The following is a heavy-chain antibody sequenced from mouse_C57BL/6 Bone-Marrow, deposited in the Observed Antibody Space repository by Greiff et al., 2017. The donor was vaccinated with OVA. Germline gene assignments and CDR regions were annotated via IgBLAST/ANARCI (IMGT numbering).Heavy chain of an antibody. CDR3: ARDGVLRDYYAMDY. CDR1: GYAFSSSW. J-gene: IGHJ4*01. CDR2: IYPGDGDT. V-gene: IGHV1-82*01. D-gene: IGHD1-1*01. Sequence: QVQLQQSGPELVKPGASVKISCKASGYAFSSSWMNWVKQRPGKGLEWIGRIYPGDGDTNYNGKFKGKATLTADKSSSTAYMQLSSLTSEDSAVYFCARDGVLRDYYAMDYWGQGTSVTVSS.